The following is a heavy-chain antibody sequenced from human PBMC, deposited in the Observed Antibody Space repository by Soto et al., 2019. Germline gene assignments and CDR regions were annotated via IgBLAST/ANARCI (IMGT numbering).Heavy chain of an antibody. CDR1: GFTFSSYA. V-gene: IGHV3-23*01. CDR2: ISGCGGST. Sequence: PGGSLRLSCAASGFTFSSYAMSWVRQAPGKGLEWVSAISGCGGSTYYADSVKGRFTISRDNSKNTLYLQMNSLRAEDTAVYYCAKVRAEGITIFGVVPPRRFDPWGQGTLVTVSS. J-gene: IGHJ5*02. D-gene: IGHD3-3*01. CDR3: AKVRAEGITIFGVVPPRRFDP.